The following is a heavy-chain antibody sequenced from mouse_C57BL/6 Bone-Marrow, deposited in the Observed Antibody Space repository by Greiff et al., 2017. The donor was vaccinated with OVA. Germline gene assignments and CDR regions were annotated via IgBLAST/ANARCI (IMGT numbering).Heavy chain of an antibody. CDR3: AIRYYGSSYLYAMDY. J-gene: IGHJ4*01. CDR1: GYTFTSYW. D-gene: IGHD1-1*01. CDR2: IHPSDSDT. Sequence: QVQLQQPGAELVKPGASVKVSCKASGYTFTSYWMHWVKQRPGQGLEWIGRIHPSDSDTNYNQKFKGKATLTVDKSSSTAYLQLSSLTSEDSAVYYCAIRYYGSSYLYAMDYWGQGTSVTVSS. V-gene: IGHV1-74*01.